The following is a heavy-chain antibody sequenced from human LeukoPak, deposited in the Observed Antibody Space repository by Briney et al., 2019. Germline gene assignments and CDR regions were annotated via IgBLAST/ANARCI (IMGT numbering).Heavy chain of an antibody. CDR1: GFSLRTTGVA. V-gene: IGHV2-5*01. J-gene: IGHJ4*02. Sequence: SGPTLVNPTQTLTLTCTFSGFSLRTTGVAVGWIRQPPGKALEWLAVHYWNNDKSYSPSLKSRLTITKDSSKNQVALIMTNMDPVDTATYYCAHKGRGSGSFTMWGQGTLVTVSS. CDR3: AHKGRGSGSFTM. D-gene: IGHD3-10*01. CDR2: HYWNNDK.